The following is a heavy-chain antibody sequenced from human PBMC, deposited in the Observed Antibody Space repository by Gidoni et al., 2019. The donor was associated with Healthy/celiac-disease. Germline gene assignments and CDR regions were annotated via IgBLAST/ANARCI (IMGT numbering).Heavy chain of an antibody. CDR3: ARGADYDFWSGYYGYYYGMDV. CDR2: ISSSSSYI. CDR1: GFTSSSYS. J-gene: IGHJ6*02. D-gene: IGHD3-3*01. V-gene: IGHV3-21*01. Sequence: EVQLVESGGGLVKPGGSLRLSCAASGFTSSSYSMNWVRQAPGKGLEWVSSISSSSSYIYYADSVKGRFTISRDNAKNSLYLQMNSLRAEDTAVYYCARGADYDFWSGYYGYYYGMDVWGQGTTVTVSS.